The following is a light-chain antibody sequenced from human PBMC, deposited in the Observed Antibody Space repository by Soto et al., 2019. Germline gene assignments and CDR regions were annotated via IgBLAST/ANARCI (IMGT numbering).Light chain of an antibody. J-gene: IGKJ1*01. CDR3: QQYKDYTWT. CDR1: QRVDRY. V-gene: IGKV1-5*01. Sequence: DIQMTQSPSTLYASLGDRVSITCRASQRVDRYLAWYQQKPGKAPQLLIYDASRLESGVPSRFSGSGSGTEFTLTISSLQPDDFTTFYCQQYKDYTWTFGQGTKVDNK. CDR2: DAS.